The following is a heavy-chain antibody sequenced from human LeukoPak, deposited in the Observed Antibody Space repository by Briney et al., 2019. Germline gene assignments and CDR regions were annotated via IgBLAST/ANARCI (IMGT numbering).Heavy chain of an antibody. CDR1: GGSFSGYY. V-gene: IGHV4-34*01. CDR3: ARADLGYCNSYSCPEDYYYYDMDV. J-gene: IGHJ6*03. CDR2: INHSGST. D-gene: IGHD2-15*01. Sequence: PSETLSLTCAVYGGSFSGYYWSWIRQPPGKGLEWIGEINHSGSTNYNPSLKSRVTISVDTSKNQFSLKLSSVTAADTAVYYCARADLGYCNSYSCPEDYYYYDMDVWGKGTTVTVSS.